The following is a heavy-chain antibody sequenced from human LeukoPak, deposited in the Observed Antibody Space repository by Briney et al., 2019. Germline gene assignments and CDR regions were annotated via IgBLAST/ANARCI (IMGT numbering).Heavy chain of an antibody. CDR1: GFTFSNYA. CDR3: AKEGYSRGYYSYYYMDV. Sequence: PGGSLRLSCTASGFTFSNYAMSWVRQAPGNGLEWVSAIGGSDGKTYYADSVKGRFTISRDNSKNTLYVQMNSLRAEDTAVYYCAKEGYSRGYYSYYYMDVWGKGTTVTVSS. D-gene: IGHD6-13*01. CDR2: IGGSDGKT. J-gene: IGHJ6*03. V-gene: IGHV3-23*01.